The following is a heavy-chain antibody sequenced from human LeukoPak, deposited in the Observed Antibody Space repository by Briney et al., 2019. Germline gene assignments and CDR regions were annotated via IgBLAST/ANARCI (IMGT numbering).Heavy chain of an antibody. V-gene: IGHV4-39*02. CDR2: IYYSGST. J-gene: IGHJ5*02. CDR1: GGSISSSSYY. D-gene: IGHD2-15*01. Sequence: SETLSLTCTVSGGSISSSSYYWGWIRQPPGKGLEWIGSIYYSGSTYYNPSLKSRVTISVGTSKNQFSLKLSSVTAADTAVYYCAREASDVVVVAATVRNWFDPWGQGTLVTVSS. CDR3: AREASDVVVVAATVRNWFDP.